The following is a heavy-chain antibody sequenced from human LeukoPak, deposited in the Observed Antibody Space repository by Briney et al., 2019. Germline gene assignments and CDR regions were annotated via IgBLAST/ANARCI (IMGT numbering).Heavy chain of an antibody. CDR2: INPNSGGT. V-gene: IGHV1-2*02. D-gene: IGHD6-19*01. J-gene: IGHJ5*02. Sequence: GASVKVSCKASGYTFTGYYMHWVRQAPGQGLEWMGWINPNSGGTNYAQKFQGRVTMIRDTSISTAYMELSRLRSDDTAVYYCARVIAVAQGDWFDPWGQGTLVTVSS. CDR1: GYTFTGYY. CDR3: ARVIAVAQGDWFDP.